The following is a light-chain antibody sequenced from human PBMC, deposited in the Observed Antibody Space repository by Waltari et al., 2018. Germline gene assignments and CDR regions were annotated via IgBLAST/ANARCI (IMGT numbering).Light chain of an antibody. CDR3: CSFVYGGSVV. CDR1: RSDLGTYNH. V-gene: IGLV2-23*02. CDR2: EVT. Sequence: QSALTQPAPVSGALGQSITISCPATRSDLGTYNHVSWFPHHPGFAPKLIIYEVTKRPSGISNRFSGSKSGNTASLTISGLHAEDEAEYHCCSFVYGGSVVFGGGTKLTVL. J-gene: IGLJ2*01.